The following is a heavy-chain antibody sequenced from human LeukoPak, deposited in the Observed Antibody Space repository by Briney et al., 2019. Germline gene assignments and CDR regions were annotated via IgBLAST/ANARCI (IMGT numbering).Heavy chain of an antibody. J-gene: IGHJ3*02. CDR2: INWNGGST. V-gene: IGHV3-20*04. CDR1: GFTFDDYG. CDR3: AKDLRYYDSSGYLPDAFDI. D-gene: IGHD3-22*01. Sequence: PGGSLRLSCAASGFTFDDYGMSWVRQAPGKGLEWVSGINWNGGSTGYADSVKGRFTISRDNSKNTLYLQMNSLRAEDTAVYYCAKDLRYYDSSGYLPDAFDIWGQGTMVTVSS.